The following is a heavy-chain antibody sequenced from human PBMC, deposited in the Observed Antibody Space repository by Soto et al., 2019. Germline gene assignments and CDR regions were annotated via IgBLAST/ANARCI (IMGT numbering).Heavy chain of an antibody. J-gene: IGHJ4*02. V-gene: IGHV1-3*01. CDR2: INPGSGNR. CDR1: GYTFSTYA. CDR3: PRAKGGRSWFGGWIY. D-gene: IGHD3-10*01. Sequence: QVQLVQSGAEVKKPGASVKISCKASGYTFSTYAIHWVRQAPGQRLEWMGWINPGSGNRKYSQNFQGRVTISGDTSARTAFMELSSLTSAVRAVYYCPRAKGGRSWFGGWIYWGQGTLVTFSS.